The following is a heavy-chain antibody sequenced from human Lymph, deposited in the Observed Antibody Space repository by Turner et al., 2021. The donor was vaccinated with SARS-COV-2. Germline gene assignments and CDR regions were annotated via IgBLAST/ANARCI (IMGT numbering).Heavy chain of an antibody. CDR2: IIPIRGIA. J-gene: IGHJ3*02. CDR3: ARRHSGNYDAFDI. V-gene: IGHV1-69*10. Sequence: QVQLVQSGAEVKTPGSSLTFSCKASGGTFSTYVISWVRQAPGQGLEWMGGIIPIRGIANYAQKFQGRVTITADKSTSTAYMELSSLRSEDTAVYHCARRHSGNYDAFDIWGQGTMVTVSS. D-gene: IGHD1-26*01. CDR1: GGTFSTYV.